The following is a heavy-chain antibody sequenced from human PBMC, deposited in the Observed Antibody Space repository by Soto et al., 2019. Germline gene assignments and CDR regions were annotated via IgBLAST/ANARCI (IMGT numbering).Heavy chain of an antibody. Sequence: GASVKVSCKASGYTFTSYGISWVRQAPGQGLEWMGWISAYNGNTNYAQKLQGRVTMTTDTSTSTAYMELRSLRSDDTAVYYCARLDYYDSSGIPNWFDPWGQGTLVTVSS. D-gene: IGHD3-22*01. J-gene: IGHJ5*02. V-gene: IGHV1-18*01. CDR3: ARLDYYDSSGIPNWFDP. CDR1: GYTFTSYG. CDR2: ISAYNGNT.